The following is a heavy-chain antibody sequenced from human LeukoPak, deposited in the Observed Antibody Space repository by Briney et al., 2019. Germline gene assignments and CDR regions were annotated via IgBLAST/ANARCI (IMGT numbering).Heavy chain of an antibody. D-gene: IGHD3-9*01. CDR3: ARGADYYDILYAFDI. CDR1: GYTFTSYY. CDR2: INPSGGST. V-gene: IGHV1-46*01. J-gene: IGHJ3*02. Sequence: GASVNVSCKASGYTFTSYYMHWVRQAPEQGLEWMGIINPSGGSTSYAQKFQGRVTMTRDTSTSTVYMELSSLRSEDTAVYYCARGADYYDILYAFDIWGQGTMVTVSS.